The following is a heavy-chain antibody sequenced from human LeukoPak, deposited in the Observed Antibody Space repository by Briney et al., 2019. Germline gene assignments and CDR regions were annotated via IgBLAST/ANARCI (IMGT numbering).Heavy chain of an antibody. D-gene: IGHD6-13*01. V-gene: IGHV3-49*04. CDR1: GFTFGDYA. J-gene: IGHJ6*02. Sequence: GGSLRLSCTASGFTFGDYAMSWVRQAPGKGLEWVGFIRSKAYGGTTEYAASVKGRFTISRDDSISIAYLEMNNLKTEDTAVYYCTRVQLIDYYYSVMDVWGHGTTVTVSS. CDR2: IRSKAYGGTT. CDR3: TRVQLIDYYYSVMDV.